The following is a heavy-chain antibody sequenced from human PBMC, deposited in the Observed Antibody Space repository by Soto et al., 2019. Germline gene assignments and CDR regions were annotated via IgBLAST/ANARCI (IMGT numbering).Heavy chain of an antibody. J-gene: IGHJ6*02. CDR1: GDSVSSNSAA. Sequence: PSQTLSLTCAISGDSVSSNSAAWNWIRQSPSRGLEWLGRTYYRSKWYNDYAVSVKSRITINPDTSKNQFSLQLNSVTPEDTAVYYCARDVRRVRATTNYYYGMDVWGQGTTVTVSS. CDR3: ARDVRRVRATTNYYYGMDV. CDR2: TYYRSKWYN. V-gene: IGHV6-1*01. D-gene: IGHD1-26*01.